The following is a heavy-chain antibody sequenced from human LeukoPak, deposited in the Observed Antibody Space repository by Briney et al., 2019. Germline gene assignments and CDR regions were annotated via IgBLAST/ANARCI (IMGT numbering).Heavy chain of an antibody. Sequence: PSETLSLTCAVSGYSISSGYYWGWIRQPPGKGLEWIGSIYHSGSTYYNPPLKSRVTISVDTSKNQFSLKLSSVTAADTAVYYCARRGNYAHDYWGQGTLVTVSS. V-gene: IGHV4-38-2*01. CDR1: GYSISSGYY. D-gene: IGHD1-26*01. CDR3: ARRGNYAHDY. J-gene: IGHJ4*02. CDR2: IYHSGST.